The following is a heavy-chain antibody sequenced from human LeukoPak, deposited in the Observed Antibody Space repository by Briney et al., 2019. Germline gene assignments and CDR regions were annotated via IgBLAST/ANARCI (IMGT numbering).Heavy chain of an antibody. J-gene: IGHJ4*02. Sequence: GGSLRLSCAASGFTFSSYAMHWVRQAPGKGLEWVAVISYDGSNKYYADSVKGRFTISRDNSKNTLYLQMNSLRAEDTAVYYCARGRPFDYWGQETLVTVSS. CDR1: GFTFSSYA. CDR2: ISYDGSNK. V-gene: IGHV3-30-3*01. CDR3: ARGRPFDY.